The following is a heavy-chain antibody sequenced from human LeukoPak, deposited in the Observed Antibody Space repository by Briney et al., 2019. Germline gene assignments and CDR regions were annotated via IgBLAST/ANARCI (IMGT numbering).Heavy chain of an antibody. V-gene: IGHV4-34*01. CDR2: INHSGST. D-gene: IGHD3-16*01. Sequence: SETLSLTCAVYGGSFSGYYWSWIRQPPGKGLEWIGEINHSGSTNYNPSLKSRVTISVDTSKNQFSLKLSSVTAADTAVYYCARGGEEATIDYWGQGTLVTVSS. J-gene: IGHJ4*02. CDR3: ARGGEEATIDY. CDR1: GGSFSGYY.